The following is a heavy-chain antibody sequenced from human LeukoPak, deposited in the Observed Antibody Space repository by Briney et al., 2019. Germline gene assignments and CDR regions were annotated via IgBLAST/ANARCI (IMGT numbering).Heavy chain of an antibody. D-gene: IGHD3-10*01. V-gene: IGHV4-59*05. Sequence: SETLSLTCTVSGDSISTYYWSWIRQPPGKGLEWIGSIYYSGSTYYNPSLKSRVTISVDTSKNQFSLKLSSVTAADTAVYYCARHYYGSGPEDYWGQGTLVTVSS. CDR2: IYYSGST. CDR1: GDSISTYY. J-gene: IGHJ4*02. CDR3: ARHYYGSGPEDY.